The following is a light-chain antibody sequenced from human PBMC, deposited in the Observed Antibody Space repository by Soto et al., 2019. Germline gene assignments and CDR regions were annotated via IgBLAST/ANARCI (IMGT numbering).Light chain of an antibody. CDR2: GDD. CDR3: ASWDDRLNGPV. Sequence: QAVVTQPPSTSGTPGQRVAISCSGTSSNIGSHTVNWYQQLPGTAPKLLIYGDDQRPSGIPDRFSGSKSGTSASLAISGLHSEDGADYYCASWDDRLNGPVFGGGTKLTVL. J-gene: IGLJ3*02. V-gene: IGLV1-44*01. CDR1: SSNIGSHT.